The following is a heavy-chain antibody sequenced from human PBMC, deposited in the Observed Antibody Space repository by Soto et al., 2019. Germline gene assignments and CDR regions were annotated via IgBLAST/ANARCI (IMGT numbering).Heavy chain of an antibody. D-gene: IGHD6-19*01. V-gene: IGHV3-23*01. CDR1: GFTFSRDG. CDR3: ARTPPAYINDWYILRPYFDS. CDR2: ITDNGGST. J-gene: IGHJ4*02. Sequence: GGSLRLSCAASGFTFSRDGMSWVRQAPGKGLEWVSLITDNGGSTYYADSVKTRLTISKDTSKNLVVLTMTNMDPVDTATYFCARTPPAYINDWYILRPYFDSWGQGTLVTVSS.